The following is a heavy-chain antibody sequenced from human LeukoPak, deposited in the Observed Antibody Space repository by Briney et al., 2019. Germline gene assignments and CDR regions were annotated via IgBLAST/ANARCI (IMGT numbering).Heavy chain of an antibody. CDR1: GGSISSGGYY. CDR3: ARGGTDILTGYFDF. D-gene: IGHD3-9*01. J-gene: IGHJ4*02. Sequence: SETLSLTCTVSGGSISSGGYYWSWIRQHPGKGLEWIGNIYYNGRTNYNPSLKSRVIISVDTSKNQFSLNLNSVTAADTAVYYCARGGTDILTGYFDFWGQGTLVTVSS. V-gene: IGHV4-31*03. CDR2: IYYNGRT.